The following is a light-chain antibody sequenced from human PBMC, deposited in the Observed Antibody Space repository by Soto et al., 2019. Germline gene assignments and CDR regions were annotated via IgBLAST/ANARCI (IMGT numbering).Light chain of an antibody. Sequence: EIVLTQSPATLSLSPGERATLSCRASPIVSSYLAWYQQKPGQAPRLLIYDASNRATGIPARFSGSGSGTDFTLTISSLEPEDFAVYYCQQRSNWLFTFGPGTKVDIK. CDR2: DAS. CDR3: QQRSNWLFT. J-gene: IGKJ3*01. V-gene: IGKV3-11*01. CDR1: PIVSSY.